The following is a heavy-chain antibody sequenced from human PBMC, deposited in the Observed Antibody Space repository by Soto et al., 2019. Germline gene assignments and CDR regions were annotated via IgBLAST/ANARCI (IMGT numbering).Heavy chain of an antibody. D-gene: IGHD4-17*01. J-gene: IGHJ4*02. CDR3: AIADYGDTDS. CDR1: GYTFPTST. V-gene: IGHV1-18*04. CDR2: NKAYSGNT. Sequence: QLELVQSGAEAKKPGASVKVSCKASGYTFPTSTISWLRQAPGLGLEWMGWNKAYSGNTNYAPKRQGRVTKTSDTSTNTAYLELRSLSTDGAAIYYCAIADYGDTDSWGQGTLVTVSS.